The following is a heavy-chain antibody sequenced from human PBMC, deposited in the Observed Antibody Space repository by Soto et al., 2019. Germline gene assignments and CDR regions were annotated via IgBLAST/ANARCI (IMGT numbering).Heavy chain of an antibody. Sequence: QVQLVESGGGVVQPGRSLRLSCAASGFTFSRYAMHWVRQAPGKGLEWVAVISYDGSNKYYADSVKGRFTISRDNSKNTLYLQMNSLRAEDTAVYYCARDLRVTIFGVDLYYYYYGMDVWGQGTTVTVSS. CDR2: ISYDGSNK. CDR3: ARDLRVTIFGVDLYYYYYGMDV. CDR1: GFTFSRYA. J-gene: IGHJ6*02. D-gene: IGHD3-3*01. V-gene: IGHV3-30-3*01.